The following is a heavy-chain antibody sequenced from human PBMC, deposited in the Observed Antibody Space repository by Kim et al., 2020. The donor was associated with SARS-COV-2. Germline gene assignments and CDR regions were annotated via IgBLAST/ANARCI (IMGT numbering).Heavy chain of an antibody. CDR3: ASSDDPPYGMDL. J-gene: IGHJ6*02. D-gene: IGHD3-10*01. CDR2: INPNSGGT. CDR1: GYSFTGYY. V-gene: IGHV1-2*06. Sequence: ASVKVSCKASGYSFTGYYMHWVRQAPGQGLEWMGRINPNSGGTNYAQKFQGRVTMTRDTSISTAYMELSRLRSDDTAVYSCASSDDPPYGMDLWGQGTTVTVSS.